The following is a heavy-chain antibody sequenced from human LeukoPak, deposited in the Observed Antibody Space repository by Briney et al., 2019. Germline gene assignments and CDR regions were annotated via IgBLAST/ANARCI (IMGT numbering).Heavy chain of an antibody. CDR1: GFTFSDHH. Sequence: PGGSLRLSCAASGFTFSDHHMDWVRQAPGEGLEWVARIRNKANRYTTEYAASVKCRFTISRDDPENSLYLQMDSLKTEDTAVYYCARSPLGIAPFDYWGQGTLVTVSS. D-gene: IGHD7-27*01. V-gene: IGHV3-72*01. CDR3: ARSPLGIAPFDY. CDR2: IRNKANRYTT. J-gene: IGHJ4*02.